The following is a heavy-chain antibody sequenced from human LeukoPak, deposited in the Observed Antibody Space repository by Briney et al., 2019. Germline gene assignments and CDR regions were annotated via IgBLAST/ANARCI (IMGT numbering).Heavy chain of an antibody. D-gene: IGHD3-9*01. CDR1: GFTFSSYA. J-gene: IGHJ4*02. CDR3: AKDNYDILTGRN. Sequence: GGSLRLPCAASGFTFSSYAMSWVRQAPGKGLEWVSAISGSGGSTYYADSVKGRFTISRDNSKNTLYLQMNSLRAEDTAVYYCAKDNYDILTGRNWGQGTLVTVSS. V-gene: IGHV3-23*01. CDR2: ISGSGGST.